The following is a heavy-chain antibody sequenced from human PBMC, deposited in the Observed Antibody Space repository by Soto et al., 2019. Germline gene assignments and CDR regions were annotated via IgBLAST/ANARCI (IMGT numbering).Heavy chain of an antibody. J-gene: IGHJ4*02. CDR1: GFTFSSYA. CDR2: ISYDGSNK. D-gene: IGHD6-13*01. CDR3: ASARSSSWYFDY. V-gene: IGHV3-30*04. Sequence: GGSLRLSCAASGFTFSSYAMHWVRQAPGKGLEWVAVISYDGSNKYYADSVKGRFTISRDNSKNTLYLQMNSLRAEDTGVYYWASARSSSWYFDYWGQGTLVTVSS.